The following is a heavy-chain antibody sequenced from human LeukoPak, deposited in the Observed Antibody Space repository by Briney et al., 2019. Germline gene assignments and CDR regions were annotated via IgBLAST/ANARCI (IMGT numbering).Heavy chain of an antibody. J-gene: IGHJ4*02. D-gene: IGHD6-19*01. Sequence: PSETLSLTCAVYGGSFSGYYWSWIRQPPGKGLEWIGEINHSGSTNYNPSLKSRVTISVDTSKNQFSLKLSSVTAADTAVYYCARASGSIAVAGHYYFDYWGQGTLVTVSS. V-gene: IGHV4-34*01. CDR2: INHSGST. CDR1: GGSFSGYY. CDR3: ARASGSIAVAGHYYFDY.